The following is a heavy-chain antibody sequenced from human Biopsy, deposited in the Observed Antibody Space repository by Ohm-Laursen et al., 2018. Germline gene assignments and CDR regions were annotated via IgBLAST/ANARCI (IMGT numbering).Heavy chain of an antibody. CDR3: ARDRGYYSDRTVPGYFDL. Sequence: SDTLSLTCPVSGDSISSYYWSWIRQPPGKGLRGMGYVYYPGGTDYNPSLQSRVTISVDTSKNHFSLRLRSVTPADTAIYYCARDRGYYSDRTVPGYFDLWGRGTLVTVSS. J-gene: IGHJ2*01. CDR1: GDSISSYY. V-gene: IGHV4-59*01. CDR2: VYYPGGT. D-gene: IGHD3-22*01.